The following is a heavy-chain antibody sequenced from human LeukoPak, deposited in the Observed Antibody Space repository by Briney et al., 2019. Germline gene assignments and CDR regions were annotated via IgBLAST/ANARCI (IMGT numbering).Heavy chain of an antibody. CDR2: ISAYNGNT. Sequence: ASVKVSCKASGYTFTSYGISWVRQAPGQGLEWMGWISAYNGNTNYAQKLQGRVTMTTDTSTSTAYMELRSLRSDDTAEYYCARDLITVFGVVISRYGMDVWGQGTTVTVSS. J-gene: IGHJ6*02. V-gene: IGHV1-18*01. CDR1: GYTFTSYG. D-gene: IGHD3-3*01. CDR3: ARDLITVFGVVISRYGMDV.